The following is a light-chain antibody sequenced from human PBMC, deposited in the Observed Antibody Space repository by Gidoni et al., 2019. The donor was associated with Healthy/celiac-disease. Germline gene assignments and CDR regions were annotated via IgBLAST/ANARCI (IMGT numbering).Light chain of an antibody. CDR2: GNS. V-gene: IGLV1-40*01. Sequence: QSVLTQPPSVSGAPGQWVTIACTGSSSNIGAGYDVHWYQQLPGTAPKLLIYGNSNRPSGVPDRFAGSKSSTSASLAIAGLQAEDEADYYCQSYDSSLSVVFGGGTKLTVL. CDR3: QSYDSSLSVV. J-gene: IGLJ3*02. CDR1: SSNIGAGYD.